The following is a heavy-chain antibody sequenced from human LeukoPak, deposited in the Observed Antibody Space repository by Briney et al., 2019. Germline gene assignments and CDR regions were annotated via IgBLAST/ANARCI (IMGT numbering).Heavy chain of an antibody. V-gene: IGHV3-66*01. CDR3: ARNLNYYYNAMDV. Sequence: GGSLRLSCAASGFTVSSNYMSWVRQAPGKGLEWVSVIYSGGSTYYADSVKGRFTISRDNSKNTLYLQMNSLRAEDTAVYYCARNLNYYYNAMDVCGQGTTVTVSS. J-gene: IGHJ6*02. CDR1: GFTVSSNY. CDR2: IYSGGST.